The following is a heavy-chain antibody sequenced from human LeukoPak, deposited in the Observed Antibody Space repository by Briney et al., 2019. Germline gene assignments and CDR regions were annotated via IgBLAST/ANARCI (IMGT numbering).Heavy chain of an antibody. CDR1: GGSISNYY. CDR3: ARTGSGGLYYFDY. J-gene: IGHJ4*02. V-gene: IGHV4-59*01. Sequence: PSETLSLTCTVSGGSISNYYWSWIRQPPGKGLEWIGYIYYSGSTNYNPSLKSRVTISVDTSKNQFSLKLSSVTAADTAVYYCARTGSGGLYYFDYWGQGTLVTVSS. D-gene: IGHD3-10*01. CDR2: IYYSGST.